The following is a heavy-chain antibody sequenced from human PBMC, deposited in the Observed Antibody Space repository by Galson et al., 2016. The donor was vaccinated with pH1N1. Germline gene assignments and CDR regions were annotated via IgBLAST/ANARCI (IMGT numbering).Heavy chain of an antibody. CDR1: GGSIRSSY. CDR2: IYYSGST. J-gene: IGHJ3*02. D-gene: IGHD1-26*01. Sequence: ETLSLTCTVSGGSIRSSYWSWIRQSPGKGLEWIGYIYYSGSTDYNSSLKSRVTISIDTSKNQFSLKLSTVNAADTAVYYCAREGVGATKTAFDIWGQGTMVTVSS. V-gene: IGHV4-59*13. CDR3: AREGVGATKTAFDI.